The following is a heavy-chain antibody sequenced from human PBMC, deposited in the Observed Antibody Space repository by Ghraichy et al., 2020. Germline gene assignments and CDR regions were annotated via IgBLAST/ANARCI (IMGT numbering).Heavy chain of an antibody. CDR1: GGSISSYY. CDR2: IYYSGST. CDR3: ARAPGGIIAAAGYYFDY. D-gene: IGHD6-13*01. Sequence: SETLSLTCTVSGGSISSYYWSWIRQPPGKGLEWIGYIYYSGSTNYNPSLKSRVTISVDTSKNQFSLKLTSVTAADTAVYYCARAPGGIIAAAGYYFDYWGQGTLVTVSS. V-gene: IGHV4-59*01. J-gene: IGHJ4*02.